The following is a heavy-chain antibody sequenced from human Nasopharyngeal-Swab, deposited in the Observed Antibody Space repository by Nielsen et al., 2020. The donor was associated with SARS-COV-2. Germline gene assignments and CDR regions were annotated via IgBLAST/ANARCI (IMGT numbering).Heavy chain of an antibody. CDR2: IYYSGRT. V-gene: IGHV4-59*01. D-gene: IGHD3-10*01. CDR3: ARNLMVRGVTSLAFDY. J-gene: IGHJ4*02. Sequence: WIRQPTGKGLEWIGFIYYSGRTNYNPSLKSRVTISVDTSKNQFSLKLSSVTAADTAVYYCARNLMVRGVTSLAFDYWGQGTVVTVSS.